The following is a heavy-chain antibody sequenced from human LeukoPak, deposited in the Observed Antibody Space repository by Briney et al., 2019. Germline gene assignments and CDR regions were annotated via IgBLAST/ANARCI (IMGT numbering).Heavy chain of an antibody. D-gene: IGHD6-19*01. Sequence: GGSLRLSCTASGFTFSDYYMTWIRQAPGKGLEWVSYISSRGDTIYYADSVKVRFTISRDNAKNSLYLQMNSLRAGDTAVYYCARDKYNSGAYGDFDHWGQGTLVTVSP. CDR2: ISSRGDTI. CDR3: ARDKYNSGAYGDFDH. V-gene: IGHV3-11*04. CDR1: GFTFSDYY. J-gene: IGHJ4*02.